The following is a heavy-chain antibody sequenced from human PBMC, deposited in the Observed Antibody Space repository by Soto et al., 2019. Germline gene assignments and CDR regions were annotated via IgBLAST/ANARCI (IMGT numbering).Heavy chain of an antibody. J-gene: IGHJ4*02. CDR2: MDPKTGNT. V-gene: IGHV1-8*01. CDR3: ARGRGWRDY. Sequence: ASVKGSCKASGYSFTSYDINWVRQATGQGLEWMGWMDPKTGNTDYGQKFQGRVTMTRNTSISTAYMELSSLTSEDTAVYYCARGRGWRDYWGQGTLVTVSS. CDR1: GYSFTSYD. D-gene: IGHD6-19*01.